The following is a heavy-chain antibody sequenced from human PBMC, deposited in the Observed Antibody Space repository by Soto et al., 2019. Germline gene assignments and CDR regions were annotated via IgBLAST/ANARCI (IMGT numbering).Heavy chain of an antibody. J-gene: IGHJ4*02. Sequence: SGPTLVNPTQTLTMTFTFSVFSFTTAGVAVGWIRQTPGGALEWLTLIYYNDDRRFSPSLKTRLTITGDTSKNQVVLSLTNVDPGDTATYFCAHSDGGYEIIYFDFWGQGIPVTVSS. CDR2: IYYNDDR. V-gene: IGHV2-5*01. D-gene: IGHD5-12*01. CDR1: VFSFTTAGVA. CDR3: AHSDGGYEIIYFDF.